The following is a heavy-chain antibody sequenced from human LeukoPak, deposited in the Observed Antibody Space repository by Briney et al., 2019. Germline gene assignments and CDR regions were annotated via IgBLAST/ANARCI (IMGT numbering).Heavy chain of an antibody. CDR3: AREGLEGWFDP. V-gene: IGHV4-30-2*01. Sequence: SETLSLTCTVSGGSISSGGYYWSWIRQPPGKGLEWIGYIYHSGSTYYNPSLKSRVTISVDTSKNQFSLKLSSVTAADTAVYYCAREGLEGWFDPWGQGTLVTVSS. J-gene: IGHJ5*02. CDR1: GGSISSGGYY. CDR2: IYHSGST.